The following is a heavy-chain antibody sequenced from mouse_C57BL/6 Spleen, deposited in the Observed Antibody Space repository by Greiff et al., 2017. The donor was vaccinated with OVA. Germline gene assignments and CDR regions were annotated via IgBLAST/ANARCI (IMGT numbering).Heavy chain of an antibody. J-gene: IGHJ2*01. CDR1: GYTFTSYW. V-gene: IGHV1-52*01. CDR2: IDPSDSET. Sequence: QVQLQQPGAELVRPGSSVKLSCKASGYTFTSYWMHWVKQRPIQGLEWIGNIDPSDSETHYNQKFKDKATLTVDKSSSTAYMQLSSLTSEDSAVYYCARQDSSGAYYVDYWGQGTTLTVSS. CDR3: ARQDSSGAYYVDY. D-gene: IGHD3-2*02.